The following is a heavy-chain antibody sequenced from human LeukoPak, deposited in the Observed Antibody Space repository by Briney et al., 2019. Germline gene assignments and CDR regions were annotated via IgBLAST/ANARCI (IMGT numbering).Heavy chain of an antibody. V-gene: IGHV4-59*08. J-gene: IGHJ4*02. CDR3: ARTLVGATGGGVFDY. CDR2: IYYSGRT. D-gene: IGHD1-26*01. Sequence: SATLSLTCTVSGGSISSYYWSWIRQPPGKGLEWIGYIYYSGRTTYNPSLKNRVTISVDTSKNQFSLKLSSVTAADTAVYYCARTLVGATGGGVFDYWGQGTLVTVSS. CDR1: GGSISSYY.